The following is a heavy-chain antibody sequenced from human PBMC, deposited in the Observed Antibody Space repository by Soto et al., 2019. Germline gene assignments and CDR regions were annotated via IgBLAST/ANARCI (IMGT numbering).Heavy chain of an antibody. Sequence: GESLKISCKGSGYIFTNYWIGWVRQMPGKGLEWMGIIYPGDSDTRYSPSFQGQVTMSADKSISTAYLQWSSLKSSDTAMYYCARQWYNPWNNCDQYGMDVWGQGTTVTVSS. CDR3: ARQWYNPWNNCDQYGMDV. J-gene: IGHJ6*02. CDR1: GYIFTNYW. V-gene: IGHV5-51*01. D-gene: IGHD1-1*01. CDR2: IYPGDSDT.